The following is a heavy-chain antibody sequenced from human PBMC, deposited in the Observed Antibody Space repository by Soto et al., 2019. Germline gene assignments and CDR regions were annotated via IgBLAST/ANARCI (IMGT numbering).Heavy chain of an antibody. V-gene: IGHV4-31*03. CDR2: IYYSGST. CDR1: GGSISSGGYY. D-gene: IGHD3-10*01. J-gene: IGHJ4*02. CDR3: AREKDYYGCPLDY. Sequence: SETLSLTCTVSGGSISSGGYYWSWIRQHPGKGLEWIGYIYYSGSTYYNPSLKSRVTISVDTSKNQFSLKLSSVTAADTAVYYCAREKDYYGCPLDYWSQGTLVTVSA.